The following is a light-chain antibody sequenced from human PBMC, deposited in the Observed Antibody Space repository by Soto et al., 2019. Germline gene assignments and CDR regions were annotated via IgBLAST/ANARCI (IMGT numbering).Light chain of an antibody. CDR3: QQRYYWPWT. CDR2: DAS. Sequence: DSVLTQSPVTLSLYPGQRPTIACRASQSVSGYLVWYQQKTGQAPRFLIYDASTRAAGIPARFIGSGSGTDFTLTIGSLETEDFAVYFCQQRYYWPWTVGQGTKVDIK. J-gene: IGKJ1*01. CDR1: QSVSGY. V-gene: IGKV3-11*01.